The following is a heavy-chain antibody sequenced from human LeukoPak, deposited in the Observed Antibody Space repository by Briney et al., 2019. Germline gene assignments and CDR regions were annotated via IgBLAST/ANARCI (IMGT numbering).Heavy chain of an antibody. J-gene: IGHJ4*02. CDR3: ARDHGSGYYSLVSGYFDY. V-gene: IGHV4-31*03. D-gene: IGHD3-22*01. Sequence: SDTLSLTCTVSGGSISSGGYYWSWIRQHPGKGLEWIGYIYYSGSTYYNPSLKSRVTISVDTSKNQFSLKLSSVTAADTAVYYCARDHGSGYYSLVSGYFDYWGQGTLVTVSS. CDR2: IYYSGST. CDR1: GGSISSGGYY.